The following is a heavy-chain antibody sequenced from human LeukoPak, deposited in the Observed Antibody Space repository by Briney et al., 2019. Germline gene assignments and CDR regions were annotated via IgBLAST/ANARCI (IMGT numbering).Heavy chain of an antibody. CDR2: INPSGGST. V-gene: IGHV1-46*01. CDR1: GYTFTSYG. J-gene: IGHJ3*02. D-gene: IGHD3-22*01. Sequence: GASVKVSCKASGYTFTSYGISWVRQAPGQGLEWMGIINPSGGSTSYAQKFQGRVTMTRDTSTSTVYMELSSLRSEDTAVYYCARDGLYYYDSSDAFDIWGQGTMVTVSS. CDR3: ARDGLYYYDSSDAFDI.